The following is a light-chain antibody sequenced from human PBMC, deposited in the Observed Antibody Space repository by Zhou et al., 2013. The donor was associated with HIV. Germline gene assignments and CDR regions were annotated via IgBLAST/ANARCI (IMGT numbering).Light chain of an antibody. CDR3: QQSYSTPWT. J-gene: IGKJ1*01. CDR2: GAS. V-gene: IGKV1-39*01. Sequence: DIQMTQSPSSLSASVGDRVTITCRASQDITHYLAWFQQKPGKAPKLLIYGASTLQSGVPSRFSGSGSGPDFTLTISCLQPEDFASYYCQQSYSTPWTFGQGTKVEIK. CDR1: QDITHY.